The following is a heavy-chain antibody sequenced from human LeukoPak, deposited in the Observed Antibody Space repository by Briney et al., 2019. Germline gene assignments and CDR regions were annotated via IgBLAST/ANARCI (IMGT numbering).Heavy chain of an antibody. CDR3: ARVYALIAAAGTGPYYYYYYGMDV. CDR2: MNPNSGNT. J-gene: IGHJ6*02. Sequence: ASVKVSCKASGYTFTRYDINWVRQATGQGLEWMGWMNPNSGNTGYAQKFQGRVTMTRNTSISTAYMELSSLRSEDTAVYYCARVYALIAAAGTGPYYYYYYGMDVWGQGTTVTVSS. V-gene: IGHV1-8*01. CDR1: GYTFTRYD. D-gene: IGHD6-13*01.